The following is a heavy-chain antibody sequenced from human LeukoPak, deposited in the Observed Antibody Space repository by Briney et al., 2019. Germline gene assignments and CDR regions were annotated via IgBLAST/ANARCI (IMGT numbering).Heavy chain of an antibody. D-gene: IGHD5-18*01. CDR2: IRSKAYGGTT. Sequence: PGGSLRLSCTASGFTFGDYAMSWFRQAPGKGLEWVGFIRSKAYGGTTEYAASVKGRFTISRDDSKSIAYLQMNSLKTEDTAVYYCTRGSAMVRLNVDYWGQGTLVTVSS. CDR1: GFTFGDYA. J-gene: IGHJ4*02. V-gene: IGHV3-49*03. CDR3: TRGSAMVRLNVDY.